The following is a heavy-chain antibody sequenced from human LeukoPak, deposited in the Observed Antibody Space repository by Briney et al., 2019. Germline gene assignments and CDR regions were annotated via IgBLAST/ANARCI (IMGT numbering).Heavy chain of an antibody. CDR1: GGNFNNFA. J-gene: IGHJ3*02. Sequence: WVTVTFKASGGNFNNFAVTWLRQAPGQGLVWVGLIIHFSGTAHFAHELQGRVSMTADKSTSTPYIELRSLRSEDTAVYCCARDSGNAVLFPRCFDIGAQGTMVTVS. CDR3: ARDSGNAVLFPRCFDI. D-gene: IGHD1-1*01. CDR2: IIHFSGTA. V-gene: IGHV1-69*06.